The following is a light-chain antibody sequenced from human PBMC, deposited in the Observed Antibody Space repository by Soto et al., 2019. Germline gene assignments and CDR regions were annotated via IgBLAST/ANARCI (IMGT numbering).Light chain of an antibody. CDR2: AAS. Sequence: AIQMTQSPSSLSASVGDRVTITCRASQGSRNDLGWYQQKPGKAPKLMIYAASSLQSGVPSRFSGSGSGTDFTLTISSLQPEDFATYYCLQDYKYPRTFGQGTKVEIK. CDR1: QGSRND. CDR3: LQDYKYPRT. V-gene: IGKV1-6*01. J-gene: IGKJ1*01.